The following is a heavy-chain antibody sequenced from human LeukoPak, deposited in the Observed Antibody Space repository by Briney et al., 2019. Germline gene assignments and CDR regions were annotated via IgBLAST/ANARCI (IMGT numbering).Heavy chain of an antibody. Sequence: ASVKVSCKTSGYTFSTYAMHWVRQAPGQRLEWMGWINAGNGNTKYSQKFQGRVTITRDTSASTAYMELSSLRSEDTAVYYCARDGIWLFFDYWGQGTLVTVSS. V-gene: IGHV1-3*01. D-gene: IGHD1-14*01. J-gene: IGHJ4*02. CDR3: ARDGIWLFFDY. CDR2: INAGNGNT. CDR1: GYTFSTYA.